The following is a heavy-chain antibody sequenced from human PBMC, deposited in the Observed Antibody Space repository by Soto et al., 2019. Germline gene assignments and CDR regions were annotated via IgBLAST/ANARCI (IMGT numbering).Heavy chain of an antibody. J-gene: IGHJ4*02. D-gene: IGHD2-15*01. CDR2: ISSSSSTI. V-gene: IGHV3-48*02. Sequence: GGSLRLSCAASGFTFSGYSMNWVRQAPGKGLEWVSYISSSSSTIYYADSVKGRFTISRDNAKNSLYLQMNTLRDEDTAVYYCARDGTYCSGGPCYSRPFDYWGQGTLVTVSS. CDR1: GFTFSGYS. CDR3: ARDGTYCSGGPCYSRPFDY.